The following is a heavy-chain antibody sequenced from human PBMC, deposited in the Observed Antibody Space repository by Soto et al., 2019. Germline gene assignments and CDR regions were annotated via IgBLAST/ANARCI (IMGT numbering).Heavy chain of an antibody. V-gene: IGHV1-69*01. CDR2: IIPIFGTA. CDR1: GGTFSSYA. D-gene: IGHD2-15*01. CDR3: ARDGYCSGGSCYEGGWFDP. Sequence: QVQLVQSGAEVKKPGSSVKVSCKASGGTFSSYAISWVRQAPGQGLEWMGGIIPIFGTANYAQKFQGRVTITADESTSTAYMELSSLRSDDTAVYYCARDGYCSGGSCYEGGWFDPWGQGTLVTVSS. J-gene: IGHJ5*02.